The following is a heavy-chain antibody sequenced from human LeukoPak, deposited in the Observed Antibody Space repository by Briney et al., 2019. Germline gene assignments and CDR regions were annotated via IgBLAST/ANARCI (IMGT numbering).Heavy chain of an antibody. CDR3: ARDRSYGSGSLDIDY. J-gene: IGHJ4*02. CDR2: IKQDGSEK. V-gene: IGHV3-7*01. CDR1: GFTFSSYW. D-gene: IGHD3-10*01. Sequence: QPGGSLRLSCAASGFTFSSYWMSWVRQAPGKGLEWEANIKQDGSEKYYVDSVKGRFTISRDNAKNSLYLQMNSLRVEDTAVYYCARDRSYGSGSLDIDYWGQGTLVTVSS.